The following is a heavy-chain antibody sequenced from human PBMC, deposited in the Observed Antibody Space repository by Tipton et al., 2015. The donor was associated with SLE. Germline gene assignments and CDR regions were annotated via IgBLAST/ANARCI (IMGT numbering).Heavy chain of an antibody. J-gene: IGHJ4*02. CDR2: IRYDGSNK. V-gene: IGHV3-30*02. D-gene: IGHD6-6*01. CDR1: GFTFSSYG. Sequence: SGFTFSSYGMHWVRQAPGKGLEWVAFIRYDGSNKYYADSVKGRFTISRDNSKNTLYLQMNSLRAEDTAVYYCAKDRVSSGDYWGQGTLVTVSS. CDR3: AKDRVSSGDY.